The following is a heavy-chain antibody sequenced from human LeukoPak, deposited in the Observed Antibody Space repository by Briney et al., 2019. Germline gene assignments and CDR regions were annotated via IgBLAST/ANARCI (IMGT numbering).Heavy chain of an antibody. J-gene: IGHJ3*02. CDR1: GYTCTGYN. CDR3: ARDRERGAFDI. D-gene: IGHD1-1*01. V-gene: IGHV1-2*06. Sequence: ASVKVSCKSSGYTCTGYNMHWVRQPPGQGLGCMGRGNPNSGGTNKPQKFQGRVTLTRDTSISTAYMELSRLRSDDTAVYYCARDRERGAFDIWGQGTMVTVSS. CDR2: GNPNSGGT.